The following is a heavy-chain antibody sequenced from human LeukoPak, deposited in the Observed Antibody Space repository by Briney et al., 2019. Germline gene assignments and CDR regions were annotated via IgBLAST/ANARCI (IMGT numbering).Heavy chain of an antibody. CDR3: ARGRVSSSTWYSTYYYYFYMDV. CDR1: GGSISSGSYY. J-gene: IGHJ6*03. D-gene: IGHD1-1*01. CDR2: IYTSGST. V-gene: IGHV4-61*02. Sequence: SETLSLTCTVSGGSISSGSYYWSWIRQPAGKGLEWIGRIYTSGSTNYNPSLKSRVTISVDTSKNQFSLKPSSVTAADTAVYFCARGRVSSSTWYSTYYYYFYMDVWGKGTTVTVSS.